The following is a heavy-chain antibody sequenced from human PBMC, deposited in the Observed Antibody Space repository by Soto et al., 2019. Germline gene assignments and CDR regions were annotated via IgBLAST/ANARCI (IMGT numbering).Heavy chain of an antibody. D-gene: IGHD2-15*01. J-gene: IGHJ5*02. CDR1: GYTFTNYD. Sequence: ASVKVSCKASGYTFTNYDINWVRQATGQGLEWMGWMNPNSGDTGYAQKFQGRVTMTRSTSISTAYMELSSLRSDDTAVYYCARGLDWYCSGGSSYSRRFDPWGQGTRVTVSS. CDR3: ARGLDWYCSGGSSYSRRFDP. CDR2: MNPNSGDT. V-gene: IGHV1-8*01.